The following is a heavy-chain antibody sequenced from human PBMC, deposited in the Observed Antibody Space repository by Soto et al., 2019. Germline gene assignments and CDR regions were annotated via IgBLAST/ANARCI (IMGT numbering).Heavy chain of an antibody. Sequence: ASVKVSCKASGYTFTGYYMHWVRQAPGQGLEWMGWINPNSGGTNYAQKFQGWVTMTRDTSISTAYMELSRLGSDDTAVYYCVTGWNDDAFDIWGQGTMVTVSS. CDR2: INPNSGGT. CDR1: GYTFTGYY. J-gene: IGHJ3*02. CDR3: VTGWNDDAFDI. D-gene: IGHD1-1*01. V-gene: IGHV1-2*04.